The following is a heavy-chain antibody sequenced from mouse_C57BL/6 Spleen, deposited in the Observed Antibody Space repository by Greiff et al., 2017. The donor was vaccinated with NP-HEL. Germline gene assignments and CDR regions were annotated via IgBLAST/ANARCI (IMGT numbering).Heavy chain of an antibody. CDR2: IHPNSGST. V-gene: IGHV1-64*01. D-gene: IGHD1-1*01. J-gene: IGHJ2*01. CDR3: ARSATTVVGGFDY. Sequence: VQLQQPGAELVKPGASVKLSCKASGYTFTSYWMHWVKQRPGQGLEWIGMIHPNSGSTNYNEKFKSKATLTVDKSSSTAYMQLSSLTSEDSAVYYCARSATTVVGGFDYWGQGTTLTVSS. CDR1: GYTFTSYW.